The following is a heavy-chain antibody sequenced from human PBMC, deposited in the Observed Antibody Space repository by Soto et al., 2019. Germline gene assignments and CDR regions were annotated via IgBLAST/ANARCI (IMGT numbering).Heavy chain of an antibody. Sequence: QVQLVQSGAEVKKPGASVKVSCKASGYTFTSYGISWVRQAPGQGLEWMGGLIPIFGTANYAQKFQGRVTITADESTSTAYMELSSLSSEDTAGYYLAGCLGYDFWSSYVYWGQGTLVTVSS. J-gene: IGHJ4*02. CDR2: LIPIFGTA. CDR1: GYTFTSYG. V-gene: IGHV1-69*13. D-gene: IGHD3-3*01. CDR3: AGCLGYDFWSSYVY.